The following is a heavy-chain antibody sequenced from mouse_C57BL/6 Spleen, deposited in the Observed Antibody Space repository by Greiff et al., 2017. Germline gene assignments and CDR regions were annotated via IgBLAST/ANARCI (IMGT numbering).Heavy chain of an antibody. CDR3: ARGLRLPYFDY. CDR2: IDPNSGGT. J-gene: IGHJ2*01. CDR1: GYTFTSYW. V-gene: IGHV1-72*01. D-gene: IGHD3-2*02. Sequence: VQLVESGAELVKPGASVKLSCKASGYTFTSYWMHWVKQRPGRGLEWIGRIDPNSGGTKYNEKFKSKATLTVDKHSSTAYMQLSSLTSDDTSVYYCARGLRLPYFDYWGQGTTLTVSS.